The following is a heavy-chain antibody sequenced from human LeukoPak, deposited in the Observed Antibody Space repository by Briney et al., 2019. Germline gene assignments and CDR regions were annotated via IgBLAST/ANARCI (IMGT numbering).Heavy chain of an antibody. D-gene: IGHD4-17*01. V-gene: IGHV1-18*01. J-gene: IGHJ4*02. CDR1: GYTFTSYG. CDR2: ISAYNGNT. Sequence: GASVKVSCKASGYTFTSYGISWVRQAPRQGLEWMGWISAYNGNTNYAQKLQGRVTMTTDTSTSTAYMELRSLRSDDTAVYYCARMGETVTPDLLDYWGQGTLVTVSS. CDR3: ARMGETVTPDLLDY.